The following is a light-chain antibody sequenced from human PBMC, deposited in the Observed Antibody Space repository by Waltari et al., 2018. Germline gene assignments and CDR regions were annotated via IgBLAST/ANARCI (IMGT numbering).Light chain of an antibody. V-gene: IGKV3-20*01. CDR2: GVS. J-gene: IGKJ1*01. Sequence: EIVLTQSPDILSLSPGERATLSCRASQVISRTYVAWYQQKPGQAPRLLIYGVSSRATGIPDRFSGSGSGTDFTLTISSLEPEDFAVYFCQRYGSLVAFGQGTKVEIK. CDR3: QRYGSLVA. CDR1: QVISRTY.